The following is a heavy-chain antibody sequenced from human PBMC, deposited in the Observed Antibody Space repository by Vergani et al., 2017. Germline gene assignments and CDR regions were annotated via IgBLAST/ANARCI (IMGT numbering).Heavy chain of an antibody. J-gene: IGHJ4*02. CDR1: GFTFSSYA. V-gene: IGHV3-23*01. CDR3: ARDKRYSGSYSDY. Sequence: EVQLLESGGGLVQPGGSLRLSCAASGFTFSSYAMSWVRQAPGKGLEWVSAISGSGGSTYYADSVKGRFTISRDNSKNTLYLQMNSLRAEDTAVYYCARDKRYSGSYSDYWGQGTLVTVSS. D-gene: IGHD1-26*01. CDR2: ISGSGGST.